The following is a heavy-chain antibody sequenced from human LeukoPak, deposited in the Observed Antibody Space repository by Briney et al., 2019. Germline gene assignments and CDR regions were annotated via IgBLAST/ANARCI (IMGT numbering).Heavy chain of an antibody. CDR1: GGTFISYA. CDR2: IIPIFGTA. D-gene: IGHD5-24*01. CDR3: ARGGEWLQFDYFDY. J-gene: IGHJ4*02. Sequence: SVKVSCKASGGTFISYAISWVRQAPGQGLEWMGGIIPIFGTANYAQKFQGRVTITADESTSTAYMELSSLRSEDTAVYYCARGGEWLQFDYFDYWGQGTLVTVSS. V-gene: IGHV1-69*13.